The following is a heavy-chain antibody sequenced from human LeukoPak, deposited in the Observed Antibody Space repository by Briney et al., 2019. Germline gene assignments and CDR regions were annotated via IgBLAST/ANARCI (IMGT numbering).Heavy chain of an antibody. CDR1: GFSFTTST. D-gene: IGHD3-10*01. CDR2: ISSSSSYI. V-gene: IGHV3-21*06. Sequence: PGGSLRLSCAASGFSFTTSTMNWVRQAPGKGLEWVSSISSSSSYIYYADSAKGRFTISRDNAKNSLSLQMNSLRAEDTAIYYCARDSYWLGGSIGAFDIWGQGTMVTVSS. J-gene: IGHJ3*02. CDR3: ARDSYWLGGSIGAFDI.